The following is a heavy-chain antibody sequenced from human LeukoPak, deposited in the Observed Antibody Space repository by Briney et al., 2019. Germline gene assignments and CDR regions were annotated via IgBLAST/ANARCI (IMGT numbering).Heavy chain of an antibody. D-gene: IGHD3-16*01. V-gene: IGHV4-59*12. CDR3: ATVGLASEYYFDH. CDR2: IHYTGST. CDR1: GVSISTYY. Sequence: SETLSLTCSVSGVSISTYYWSWIRQPPGKGLEWMVYIHYTGSTNYNPSLKSRVTISEDTSKNQFSLRLSSVNAAETAVYYCATVGLASEYYFDHWGQGTLVTVSS. J-gene: IGHJ4*02.